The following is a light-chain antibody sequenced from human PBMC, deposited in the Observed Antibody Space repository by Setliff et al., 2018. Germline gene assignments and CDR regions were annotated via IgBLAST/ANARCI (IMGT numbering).Light chain of an antibody. Sequence: QSVLTQPPSASGSPGQSLTISCTGTSRDIGAYNSVSWYQQHPGKAPKLIISEVTERPSGVPDRFSGSKSGNTASLTVSGLQAEDEADYYCSSYAGSDNYVFGTGTKVTVL. CDR1: SRDIGAYNS. CDR2: EVT. J-gene: IGLJ1*01. CDR3: SSYAGSDNYV. V-gene: IGLV2-8*01.